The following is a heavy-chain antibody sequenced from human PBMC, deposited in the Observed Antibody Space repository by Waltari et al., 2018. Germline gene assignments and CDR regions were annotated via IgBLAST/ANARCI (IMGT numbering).Heavy chain of an antibody. Sequence: QVQLVQSGAEVKKPGASVKVSCKASGYTFTSYDINWVRQATGQGLEWMGWMNPNSGNTGYAQKFQARVTITRKTSISTAYLGLGSLRSEDTAGYYCARGVGATPWFDPWGQGTLVTVSS. CDR3: ARGVGATPWFDP. CDR2: MNPNSGNT. D-gene: IGHD1-26*01. J-gene: IGHJ5*02. V-gene: IGHV1-8*03. CDR1: GYTFTSYD.